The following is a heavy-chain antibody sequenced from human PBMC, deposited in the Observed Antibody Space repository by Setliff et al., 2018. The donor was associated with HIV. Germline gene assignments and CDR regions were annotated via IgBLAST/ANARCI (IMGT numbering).Heavy chain of an antibody. V-gene: IGHV4-34*01. CDR3: ASLITYYDFWSGYYSPIGFDY. Sequence: SETLSLTCAVYGGSFSGFYWSWIRQPPGKGLEWIGEINHSGSTNYNPSLKSRVTISVDTSKNQFSLKLSSVTAADTAVYYCASLITYYDFWSGYYSPIGFDYWGQGTLVTVSS. D-gene: IGHD3-3*01. J-gene: IGHJ4*02. CDR1: GGSFSGFY. CDR2: INHSGST.